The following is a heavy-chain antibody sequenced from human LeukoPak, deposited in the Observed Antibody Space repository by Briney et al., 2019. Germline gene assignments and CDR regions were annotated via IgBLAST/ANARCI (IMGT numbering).Heavy chain of an antibody. Sequence: SVKVSCKASGGTFSNYGISWVRQAPGQGLEWMGGIIPIFGTTNYAQKFQGRVTITADESTSTAYMELSSLRSEDTAVYYCARDTVKPSNYYDIGPPDYWGQGTLVTVSS. CDR2: IIPIFGTT. D-gene: IGHD3-22*01. CDR1: GGTFSNYG. V-gene: IGHV1-69*13. J-gene: IGHJ4*02. CDR3: ARDTVKPSNYYDIGPPDY.